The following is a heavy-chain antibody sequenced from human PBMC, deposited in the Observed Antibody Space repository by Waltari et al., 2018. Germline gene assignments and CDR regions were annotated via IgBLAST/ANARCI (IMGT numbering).Heavy chain of an antibody. V-gene: IGHV4-61*02. CDR2: IYTSGST. J-gene: IGHJ3*02. CDR1: GGSIRSGSYY. Sequence: QVQLQESGPGLVKPSETLSLTCSVPGGSIRSGSYYCTWIRQPAGKGLEWIGRIYTSGSTNYNPSLRSRLTISVDTSNNQFSLKLSSVTAADTAVYYCARDPPQLADAFDIWGQGTMVTVSS. D-gene: IGHD3-10*01. CDR3: ARDPPQLADAFDI.